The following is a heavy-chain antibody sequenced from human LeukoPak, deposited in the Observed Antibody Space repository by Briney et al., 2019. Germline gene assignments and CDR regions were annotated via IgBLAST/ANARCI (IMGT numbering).Heavy chain of an antibody. CDR2: IYYSVST. Sequence: SETLSLTCTVSGGSIRSYYWSWIRQPPGKGLEWIGYIYYSVSTNYNPSLKSRVIISVDPSKTQFSLKLILWTVALKALYYLARTGFTVTMLYPFDHWGQGTLVTVSS. V-gene: IGHV4-59*01. CDR1: GGSIRSYY. J-gene: IGHJ4*02. D-gene: IGHD4-17*01. CDR3: ARTGFTVTMLYPFDH.